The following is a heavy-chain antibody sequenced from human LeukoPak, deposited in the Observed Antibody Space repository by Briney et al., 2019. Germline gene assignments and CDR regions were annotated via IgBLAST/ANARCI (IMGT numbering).Heavy chain of an antibody. CDR3: ARSLTMIVVVIAGY. J-gene: IGHJ4*02. CDR2: INPNSGGT. V-gene: IGHV1-2*02. Sequence: ASVKVSCKASGYTFTGYYMHWVRQAPGQGLEWMGWINPNSGGTNYAQKFQSRVTMTRDTSISTAYMELSRLRSDDTAVYYCARSLTMIVVVIAGYWGQGTLVTVSS. CDR1: GYTFTGYY. D-gene: IGHD3-22*01.